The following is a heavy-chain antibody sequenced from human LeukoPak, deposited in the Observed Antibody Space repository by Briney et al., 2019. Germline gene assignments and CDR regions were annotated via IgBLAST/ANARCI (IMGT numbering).Heavy chain of an antibody. V-gene: IGHV3-7*01. Sequence: EGSLRLSCTGSGFSFSNFWMGWARQGPGKGLQGGASINRDGSEKHPVDSVKGRFTISRDSAKNSVYLQMNGLTVEDTAVYYCVRDVDIWGQGTLVTVSS. J-gene: IGHJ4*02. CDR2: INRDGSEK. CDR3: VRDVDI. D-gene: IGHD5-24*01. CDR1: GFSFSNFW.